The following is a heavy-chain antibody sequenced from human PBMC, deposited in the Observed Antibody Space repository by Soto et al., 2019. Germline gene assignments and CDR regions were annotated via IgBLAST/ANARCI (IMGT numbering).Heavy chain of an antibody. J-gene: IGHJ3*02. CDR2: ISYDGSNK. CDR3: AKDLIRIAARSTGSAFDI. CDR1: GFTFSSYG. Sequence: QVQLVESGGGVVQPGRSLRLSCAASGFTFSSYGMHWVRQAPGKGLEWVAVISYDGSNKYYADSVKGRFTISRDNSKNTLYLQMNSLRAEDTAVYYCAKDLIRIAARSTGSAFDIWGQGTMVTVSS. D-gene: IGHD6-13*01. V-gene: IGHV3-30*18.